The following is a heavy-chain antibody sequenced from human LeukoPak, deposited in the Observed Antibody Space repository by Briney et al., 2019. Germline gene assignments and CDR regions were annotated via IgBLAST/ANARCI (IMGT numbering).Heavy chain of an antibody. D-gene: IGHD2-2*01. Sequence: PSETLSLTCTVSRYSITNTFFWGWIRQPPGKRLEWVGSISYGGTTYYNPSLKSRVTISVDTSKNQFSLKLSSVTAADTAVYYCARHPEDIVVVRTGFDPWGQGTLVTVSS. V-gene: IGHV4-38-2*02. CDR1: RYSITNTFF. CDR3: ARHPEDIVVVRTGFDP. J-gene: IGHJ5*02. CDR2: ISYGGTT.